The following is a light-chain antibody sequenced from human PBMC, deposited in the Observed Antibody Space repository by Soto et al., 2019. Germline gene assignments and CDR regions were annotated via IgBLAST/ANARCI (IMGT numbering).Light chain of an antibody. V-gene: IGKV1-39*01. J-gene: IGKJ3*01. Sequence: DIQMTQSPSSLSASVGDRVTITCRASQSSSSYLNWYQQKPGKAPKLLIYAASSLQSGVPSRFSGSGSGTDFTLTISSLQPEDFAPYYCQQSYSTPHTFCHGTKVDIK. CDR1: QSSSSY. CDR3: QQSYSTPHT. CDR2: AAS.